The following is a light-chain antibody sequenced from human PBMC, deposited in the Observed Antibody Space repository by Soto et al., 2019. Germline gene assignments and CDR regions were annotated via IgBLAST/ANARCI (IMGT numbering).Light chain of an antibody. Sequence: QSVLTQPASVSGSPGQSITISCTGSNSDIGNYNIVSWYQQHPDKAPQLIIYEVTKRPSGVSNRFSGSKSGNTASLTISGLQAEDEGDYHCCSYAASNVFVFGNGTRSP. V-gene: IGLV2-23*02. J-gene: IGLJ1*01. CDR1: NSDIGNYNI. CDR3: CSYAASNVFV. CDR2: EVT.